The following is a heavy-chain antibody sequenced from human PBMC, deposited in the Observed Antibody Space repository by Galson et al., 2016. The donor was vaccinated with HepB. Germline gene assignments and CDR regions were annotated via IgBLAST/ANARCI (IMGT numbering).Heavy chain of an antibody. Sequence: SLRLSCAASGFSFPDYYMAWIRQAPGKGLEWISYMSSSSNYANYADSVKGRFTISRDNSKNTLYLQMSSLTAEDTAVYYCARDHGGSFDHWGQGTLVTVSS. J-gene: IGHJ4*02. V-gene: IGHV3-11*06. CDR3: ARDHGGSFDH. CDR1: GFSFPDYY. CDR2: MSSSSNYA. D-gene: IGHD1-26*01.